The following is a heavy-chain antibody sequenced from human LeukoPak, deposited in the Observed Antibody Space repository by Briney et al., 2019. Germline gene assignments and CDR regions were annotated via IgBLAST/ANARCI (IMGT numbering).Heavy chain of an antibody. V-gene: IGHV3-21*01. CDR2: ISSSSSYI. J-gene: IGHJ4*02. CDR3: ARDLGYCSGGSCYSTN. Sequence: GGSLRLSCAASGFTFSSYSMNWVRQAPGKGLEWVSSISSSSSYIYYADSVKGRFTISRDNAKNSLYLQMNSLRAEDTAVYYCARDLGYCSGGSCYSTNWGQGTLVTVSS. CDR1: GFTFSSYS. D-gene: IGHD2-15*01.